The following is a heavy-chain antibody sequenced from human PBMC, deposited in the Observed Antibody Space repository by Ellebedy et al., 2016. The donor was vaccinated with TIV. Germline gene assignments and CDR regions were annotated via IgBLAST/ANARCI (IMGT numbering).Heavy chain of an antibody. CDR1: GFTFSTYA. Sequence: GESLKISCAASGFTFSTYAMSWVRQAPGKGLEWLSGTSDGGTRTVYADSVKGRFTISRDNSKNTLFLQMMSLRGEDTAIYYCVKPSRDGTKRRYFDFWGQGTLVTVSS. CDR2: TSDGGTRT. D-gene: IGHD2-15*01. J-gene: IGHJ4*02. CDR3: VKPSRDGTKRRYFDF. V-gene: IGHV3-23*01.